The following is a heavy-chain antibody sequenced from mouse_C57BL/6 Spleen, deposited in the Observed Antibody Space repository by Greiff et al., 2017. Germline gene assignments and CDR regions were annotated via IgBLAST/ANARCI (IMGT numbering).Heavy chain of an antibody. CDR2: ISYDGSN. CDR1: GYSITSGYY. D-gene: IGHD2-3*01. Sequence: ESGPGLVKPSQSLSLTCSVTGYSITSGYYWNWIRQFPGNKLEWMGYISYDGSNNYNPSLKNRISITRDTSKNQFFLKLNSVTTEDTATYYCARDDGYYRAMDYWGQGTSVTVSS. CDR3: ARDDGYYRAMDY. V-gene: IGHV3-6*01. J-gene: IGHJ4*01.